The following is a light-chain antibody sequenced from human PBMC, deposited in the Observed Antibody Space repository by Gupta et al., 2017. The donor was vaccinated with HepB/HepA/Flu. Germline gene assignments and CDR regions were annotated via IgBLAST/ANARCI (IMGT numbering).Light chain of an antibody. CDR1: QIVSSY. CDR3: QQRRNWPLLT. Sequence: EIVLTQSPATLSLSPGERATLSCRASQIVSSYLAWYQQRPGQAPRLLIYDASNRATGIPARFSGSGSGTDFTLTISSLEPEDFAVYYCQQRRNWPLLTFGGGTKVEIK. V-gene: IGKV3-11*01. CDR2: DAS. J-gene: IGKJ4*01.